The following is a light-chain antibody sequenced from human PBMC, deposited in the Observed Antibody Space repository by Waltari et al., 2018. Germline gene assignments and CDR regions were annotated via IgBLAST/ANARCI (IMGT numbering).Light chain of an antibody. J-gene: IGLJ2*01. Sequence: QSVLTQPPSTSGAPGQRITISCTGTRSSIGAGYYVSWYQEFPGTAPKLLIYENINRPSGVSDRFSGSKSGTSASLTITGLQSEDEADYYCSAWDTSLSAVLFGGGTRLTVL. CDR3: SAWDTSLSAVL. CDR2: ENI. V-gene: IGLV1-40*01. CDR1: RSSIGAGYY.